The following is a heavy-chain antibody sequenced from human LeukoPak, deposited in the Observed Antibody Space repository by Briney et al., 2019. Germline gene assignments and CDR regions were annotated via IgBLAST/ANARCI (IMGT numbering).Heavy chain of an antibody. CDR3: ARPVTTYYDILTGYYGSQGDWYFDL. CDR2: IKQDGSEE. CDR1: GFTFSSYW. Sequence: PGGSLRLSCAASGFTFSSYWMSWVRQAPGKGLEWVANIKQDGSEEYYVDSVKGRFTISRDNAKNSVYLQMNSLRAEDTAVYYCARPVTTYYDILTGYYGSQGDWYFDLWGRGTLVTVSS. J-gene: IGHJ2*01. D-gene: IGHD3-9*01. V-gene: IGHV3-7*01.